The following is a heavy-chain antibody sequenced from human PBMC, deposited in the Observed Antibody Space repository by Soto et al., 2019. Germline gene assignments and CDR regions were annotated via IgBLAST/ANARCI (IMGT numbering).Heavy chain of an antibody. Sequence: QVQLVEFGGGVVQLGGSLRLSCAASGFTVGSYGMHWVRQAPGKGLGWVAVISRDGGTKYYADSVKGRFTISKDNSRNTLFLEMNSLRGDDMAVYYCTGEVASGYWGQGTLVTVSS. CDR1: GFTVGSYG. V-gene: IGHV3-30*03. CDR3: TGEVASGY. CDR2: ISRDGGTK. J-gene: IGHJ4*02. D-gene: IGHD2-8*02.